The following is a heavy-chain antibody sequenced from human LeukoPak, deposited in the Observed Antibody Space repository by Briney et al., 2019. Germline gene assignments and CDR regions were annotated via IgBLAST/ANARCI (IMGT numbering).Heavy chain of an antibody. Sequence: ASVKVSCKASGYTFTGYYMHWVRQAPGQGLEWMGWINPNSGGTNYAQKFQGRVTMTRDTSISTAYMELSRLRSDDTAVYYCARDGYCSSTSCKWGMDVWGKGTTVTISS. D-gene: IGHD2-2*03. V-gene: IGHV1-2*02. CDR1: GYTFTGYY. CDR3: ARDGYCSSTSCKWGMDV. J-gene: IGHJ6*04. CDR2: INPNSGGT.